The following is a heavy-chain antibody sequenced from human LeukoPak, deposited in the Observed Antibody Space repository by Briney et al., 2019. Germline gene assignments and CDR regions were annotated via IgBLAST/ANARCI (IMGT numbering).Heavy chain of an antibody. CDR3: ARVLTTQTTNWFDP. J-gene: IGHJ5*02. CDR1: GGSIRSYY. Sequence: SETLSLTCNVSGGSIRSYYWSWIRQPPGKGLEWIGYIHYSGSTNYNPSLKSRVTISVDTSRTQFSLRLTSVAAADTAMYYCARVLTTQTTNWFDPWGQEPWSPSPQ. V-gene: IGHV4-59*01. D-gene: IGHD4-11*01. CDR2: IHYSGST.